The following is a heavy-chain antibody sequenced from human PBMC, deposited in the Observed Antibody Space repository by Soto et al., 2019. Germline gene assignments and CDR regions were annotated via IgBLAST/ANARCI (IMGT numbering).Heavy chain of an antibody. V-gene: IGHV3-30*18. J-gene: IGHJ6*02. Sequence: QVQLVESGGGVVQPGRSLRLSCAASGFTFSSYGMHWVRQAPGKGLEWVAVISYDGSNKYYADSVKGRFTISRDNSKNTLYLQMNSLRAEDTAVYYCAKELDTAMVIDYYYYGTDVWGQGTTVTVSS. CDR2: ISYDGSNK. D-gene: IGHD5-18*01. CDR3: AKELDTAMVIDYYYYGTDV. CDR1: GFTFSSYG.